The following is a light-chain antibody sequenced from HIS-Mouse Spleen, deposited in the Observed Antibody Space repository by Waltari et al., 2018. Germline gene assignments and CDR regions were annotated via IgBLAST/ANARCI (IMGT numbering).Light chain of an antibody. CDR3: SSYTSSSTLDV. V-gene: IGLV2-14*01. CDR2: EVS. J-gene: IGLJ3*02. Sequence: QSALTQPASVSGSPGQSIPISCTGTSSDVGGYNYVPWYQQHPGKAPKLMIYEVSNRPSGVSNRFSGSKSGNTASLTISGLQAEDEADYYCSSYTSSSTLDVFGGGTKLTVL. CDR1: SSDVGGYNY.